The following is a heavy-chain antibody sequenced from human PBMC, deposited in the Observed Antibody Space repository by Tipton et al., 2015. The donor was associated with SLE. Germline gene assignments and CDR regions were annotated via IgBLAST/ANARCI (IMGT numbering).Heavy chain of an antibody. Sequence: TLSLTCAVSGGSISSGGYSWSWIRQPPGMGLEWIGYIYYSGSTYYNSSLKSRVIISVDRSKNQFSLKLSSVTAADTAVYYCARDQSTYYYDSSGRDAFDIWGQGTMVTVSS. CDR3: ARDQSTYYYDSSGRDAFDI. V-gene: IGHV4-30-2*01. CDR2: IYYSGST. D-gene: IGHD3-22*01. CDR1: GGSISSGGYS. J-gene: IGHJ3*02.